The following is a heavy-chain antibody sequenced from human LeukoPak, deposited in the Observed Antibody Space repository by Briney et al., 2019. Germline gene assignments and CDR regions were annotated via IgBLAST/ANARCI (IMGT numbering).Heavy chain of an antibody. Sequence: PGGSLRLSCAASGFTFSSYWMSWVRQAPGKGLEWVANIKQDGSEKYYVDSVKGRFTISRDNAKNSLYLQMNSLRAGDTAVYYCAKLAGIAAAGTGYFDYWGQGTLVTVSS. CDR1: GFTFSSYW. D-gene: IGHD6-13*01. V-gene: IGHV3-7*01. CDR2: IKQDGSEK. CDR3: AKLAGIAAAGTGYFDY. J-gene: IGHJ4*02.